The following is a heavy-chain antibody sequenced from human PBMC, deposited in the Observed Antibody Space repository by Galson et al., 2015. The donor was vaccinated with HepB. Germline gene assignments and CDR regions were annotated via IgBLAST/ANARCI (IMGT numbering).Heavy chain of an antibody. V-gene: IGHV3-15*07. CDR1: GFAFNNAW. J-gene: IGHJ4*02. D-gene: IGHD3-22*01. CDR2: IKSKTYGGTT. Sequence: SLRLSCAASGFAFNNAWMNWVRQAPGKGLEWVGRIKSKTYGGTTEYAAPVKGRFTISRDDSKNMLYLQMNSLNTEDTDVYSCTTGTYDSGGIDYWGQGTLVTVSS. CDR3: TTGTYDSGGIDY.